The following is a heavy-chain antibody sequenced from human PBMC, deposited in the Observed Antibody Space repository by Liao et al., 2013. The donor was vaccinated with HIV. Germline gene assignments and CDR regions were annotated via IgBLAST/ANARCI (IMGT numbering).Heavy chain of an antibody. CDR2: IYYSGST. J-gene: IGHJ4*02. D-gene: IGHD3-3*01. Sequence: QLQLQESGPGLVKPSETLSLTCTVSGGSISSSSYYWGWIRQPPGKGLEWIGSIYYSGSTYYNPSLKSRVTISVDTSKNQFSLKLSSVTAADTAVYYCARAPPQYDFWSGYYIASLYFDYWGQGTLVTVSS. CDR1: GGSISSSSYY. CDR3: ARAPPQYDFWSGYYIASLYFDY. V-gene: IGHV4-39*07.